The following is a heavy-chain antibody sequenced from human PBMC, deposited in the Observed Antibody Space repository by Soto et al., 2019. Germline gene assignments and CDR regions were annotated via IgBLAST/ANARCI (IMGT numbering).Heavy chain of an antibody. CDR2: INHSGST. CDR3: ARGHPYGSGSYPF. Sequence: QVQLQQWGAGLLKPSETLSLTCAVYGGSFSGYYWSWIRQPPGKGLEWIGEINHSGSTNYNPSLKSRVTISVDTSKNQFSLKLSSVTAADTAVYYCARGHPYGSGSYPFWGQGTLVTVSS. J-gene: IGHJ4*02. D-gene: IGHD3-10*01. V-gene: IGHV4-34*01. CDR1: GGSFSGYY.